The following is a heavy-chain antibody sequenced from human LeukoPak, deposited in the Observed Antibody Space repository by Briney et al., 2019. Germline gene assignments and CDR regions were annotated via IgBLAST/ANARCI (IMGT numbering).Heavy chain of an antibody. V-gene: IGHV3-30-3*01. CDR3: ARAEKDYSNYYYYYGMDV. D-gene: IGHD4-4*01. CDR2: ISYDGSNK. J-gene: IGHJ6*02. CDR1: GFTFSSYA. Sequence: GGSLRLSCAASGFTFSSYAMHWVRQAPGKGLEWVAVISYDGSNKYYADSVKGRFTISRDNSKNTLYLQMNSLRAEDTAVYYCARAEKDYSNYYYYYGMDVWSQGTTVTVSS.